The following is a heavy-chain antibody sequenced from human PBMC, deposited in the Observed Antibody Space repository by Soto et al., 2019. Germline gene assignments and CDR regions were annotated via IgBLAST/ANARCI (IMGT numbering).Heavy chain of an antibody. CDR1: GAPISSGDYY. J-gene: IGHJ1*01. CDR3: ARPSEQQLVFQH. Sequence: SETLSLTCTVSGAPISSGDYYWSWVRQAPGKGLEWVGYIYYSGSTYYNPSLKSRVTISVDTSKNQFSLKLSSVTAADTAVYYCARPSEQQLVFQHWGQGTLVTVSS. D-gene: IGHD6-13*01. V-gene: IGHV4-30-4*01. CDR2: IYYSGST.